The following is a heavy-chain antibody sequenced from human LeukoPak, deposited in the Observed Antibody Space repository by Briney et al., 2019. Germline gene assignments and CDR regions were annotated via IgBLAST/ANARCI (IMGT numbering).Heavy chain of an antibody. J-gene: IGHJ3*02. Sequence: ASVKVSCKASGYTFTGYYMHWVRQAPGQGLEWMGWINPNSGGTNYAQKFQGRVTMTRDTPISTAYMELSRLRSDDTAVYYCARDSATVTTSGAFDIWGQGTMVTVSS. D-gene: IGHD4-17*01. V-gene: IGHV1-2*02. CDR1: GYTFTGYY. CDR3: ARDSATVTTSGAFDI. CDR2: INPNSGGT.